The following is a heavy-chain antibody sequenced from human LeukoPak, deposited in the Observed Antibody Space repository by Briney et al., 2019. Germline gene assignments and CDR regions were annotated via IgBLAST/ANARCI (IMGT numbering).Heavy chain of an antibody. CDR3: AKDASSSSSLGD. D-gene: IGHD6-6*01. CDR2: IRYDGSDK. V-gene: IGHV3-30*02. Sequence: PGGSLRLSCVASGFNLSACAMHWARQAPGRGLEWVSLIRYDGSDKYYADSVKGRFTISRDISKNTLNLQMNSLRAEDTAVYYCAKDASSSSSLGDWGQGTLVTVSS. J-gene: IGHJ4*02. CDR1: GFNLSACA.